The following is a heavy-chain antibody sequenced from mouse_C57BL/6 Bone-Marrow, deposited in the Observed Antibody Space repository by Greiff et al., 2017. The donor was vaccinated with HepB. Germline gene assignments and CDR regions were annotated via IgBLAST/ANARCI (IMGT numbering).Heavy chain of an antibody. V-gene: IGHV5-12*01. Sequence: EVHLVESGGGLVQPGGSLKLSCAASGFTFSDYYMYWVRQTPEKRLEWVAYISNGGGSTYYPDTVKGRFTISRDNAKNTLYLQMSRLKSEDTAMYYCARHSIPSVPWFAYWGQGTLVTVSA. J-gene: IGHJ3*01. CDR1: GFTFSDYY. CDR2: ISNGGGST. CDR3: ARHSIPSVPWFAY. D-gene: IGHD2-3*01.